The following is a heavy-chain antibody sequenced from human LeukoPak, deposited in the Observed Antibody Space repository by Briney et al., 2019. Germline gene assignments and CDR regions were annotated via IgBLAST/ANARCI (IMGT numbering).Heavy chain of an antibody. Sequence: SETLSLTCTVSGGSISTYYWSWIRQHPGKGLEWIGYIYYSGSTYYNPSLKSRVTISVDTSKNQFSLKLSSVTAADTAVYYCARDRVYGDYGFDYWGQGTLVTVSS. CDR3: ARDRVYGDYGFDY. J-gene: IGHJ4*02. V-gene: IGHV4-59*06. D-gene: IGHD4-17*01. CDR1: GGSISTYY. CDR2: IYYSGST.